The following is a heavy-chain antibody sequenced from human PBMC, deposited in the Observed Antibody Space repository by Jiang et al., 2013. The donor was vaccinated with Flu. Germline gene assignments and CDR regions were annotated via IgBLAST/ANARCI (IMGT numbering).Heavy chain of an antibody. CDR2: IYPGDSDT. D-gene: IGHD3-22*01. Sequence: CKGSGYSFTSYWIGWVRQMPGKGLEWMGIIYPGDSDTRYSPSFQGQVTISADKSISTAYLQWSSLKASDTAMYYCARLPIYYYDSSGYPANFDYWGQGTLVTVSS. V-gene: IGHV5-51*01. CDR1: GYSFTSYW. CDR3: ARLPIYYYDSSGYPANFDY. J-gene: IGHJ4*02.